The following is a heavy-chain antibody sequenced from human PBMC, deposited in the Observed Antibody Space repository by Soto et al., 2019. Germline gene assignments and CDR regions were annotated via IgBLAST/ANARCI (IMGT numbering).Heavy chain of an antibody. Sequence: SLRLSCAASGFTFSSYAMSWVRQAPGKGLEWVSAISGSGGSTYYADSVKGRFTISRDNSKNTLYLQMNSLRAEDTAVYYCAKVVSMIVVVITKGWVGPWGQGTLVTVSS. CDR2: ISGSGGST. J-gene: IGHJ5*02. D-gene: IGHD3-22*01. V-gene: IGHV3-23*01. CDR1: GFTFSSYA. CDR3: AKVVSMIVVVITKGWVGP.